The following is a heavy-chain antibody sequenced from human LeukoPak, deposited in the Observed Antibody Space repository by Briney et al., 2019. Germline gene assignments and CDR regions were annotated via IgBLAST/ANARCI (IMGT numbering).Heavy chain of an antibody. V-gene: IGHV3-30*02. Sequence: GGSLRLSCAASGFIFSSYGMYWVRQAPGKGLEWVASIRFDSTNENYADSVKGRFTISRDNSKNTLYVQMNTLRAEDTAVYYCAKEGVEGMADVLDIWGQGTMVTVSS. D-gene: IGHD5-24*01. J-gene: IGHJ3*02. CDR1: GFIFSSYG. CDR3: AKEGVEGMADVLDI. CDR2: IRFDSTNE.